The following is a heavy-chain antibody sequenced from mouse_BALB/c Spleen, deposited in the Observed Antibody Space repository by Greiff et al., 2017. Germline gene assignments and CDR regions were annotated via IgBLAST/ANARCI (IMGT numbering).Heavy chain of an antibody. CDR2: ISYSGST. V-gene: IGHV3-2*02. D-gene: IGHD2-1*01. Sequence: EVHLVESGPGLVKPSQSLSLTCTVTGYSITSDYAWTWIRQFPGNKLEWMGYISYSGSTSYNPSLKSRISITRDTSKNQFFLQLNSVTTEDTATYYWARDGDIYYGNYYAMDYWGQGTSVTVSS. J-gene: IGHJ4*01. CDR3: ARDGDIYYGNYYAMDY. CDR1: GYSITSDYA.